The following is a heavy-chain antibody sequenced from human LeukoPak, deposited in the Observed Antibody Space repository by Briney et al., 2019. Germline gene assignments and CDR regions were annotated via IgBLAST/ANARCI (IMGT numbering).Heavy chain of an antibody. CDR1: GFAFGSYW. V-gene: IGHV3-7*01. Sequence: GGSLRLSCVGSGFAFGSYWMSWARQAPGKGLEWVANIKQDGSEKYYVDSVKGRFTISRDNAKNSLYLQMNSLRAEDTAVYYCARDKWELLRRPYYGMDVWGQGTTVTVSS. CDR3: ARDKWELLRRPYYGMDV. D-gene: IGHD1-26*01. J-gene: IGHJ6*02. CDR2: IKQDGSEK.